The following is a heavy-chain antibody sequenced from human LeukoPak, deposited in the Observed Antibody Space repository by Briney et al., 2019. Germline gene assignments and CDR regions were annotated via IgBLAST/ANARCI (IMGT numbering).Heavy chain of an antibody. V-gene: IGHV4-39*07. CDR3: ARFEGRRYYYDSSGYKRHGRFDY. CDR1: GGSISSSSYY. J-gene: IGHJ4*02. Sequence: SETLSLTCTVSGGSISSSSYYWGWIRQPPGKGLEWIGSIYYSGSTNYNPSLKSRVTISVDTSKNQFSLKLSSVTAADTAVYYCARFEGRRYYYDSSGYKRHGRFDYWGQGTLVTVSS. D-gene: IGHD3-22*01. CDR2: IYYSGST.